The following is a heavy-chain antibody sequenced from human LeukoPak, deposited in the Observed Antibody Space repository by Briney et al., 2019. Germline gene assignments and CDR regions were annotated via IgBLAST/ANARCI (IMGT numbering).Heavy chain of an antibody. CDR1: GASISGYY. J-gene: IGHJ4*02. D-gene: IGHD3-3*01. Sequence: RPSETLSLTCTVSGASISGYYCNWLRQAPGKGLEWIGYIYYSGSTDYTPSLKSRVTISVDTSKEQFSLKLTSVTAADTAVYYCARGDTIYRLWGQGTLVTVSS. V-gene: IGHV4-59*01. CDR2: IYYSGST. CDR3: ARGDTIYRL.